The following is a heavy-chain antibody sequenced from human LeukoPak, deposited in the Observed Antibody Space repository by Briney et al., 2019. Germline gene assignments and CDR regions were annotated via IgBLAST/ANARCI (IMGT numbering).Heavy chain of an antibody. CDR1: GGSISSYY. D-gene: IGHD3-10*01. CDR2: IYYSGST. Sequence: PSETLSLTCTVSGGSISSYYWSWIRQPPGKGLEWIGYIYYSGSTYYNPSLKSRVTISVDTSKNQFSLKLSSVTAADTAVYYCARDLGGYEPDAFDIWGQGTMVTVSS. J-gene: IGHJ3*02. CDR3: ARDLGGYEPDAFDI. V-gene: IGHV4-59*12.